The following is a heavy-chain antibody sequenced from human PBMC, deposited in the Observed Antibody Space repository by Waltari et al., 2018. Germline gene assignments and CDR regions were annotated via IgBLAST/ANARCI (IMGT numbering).Heavy chain of an antibody. D-gene: IGHD6-19*01. CDR3: AREVSSPYYYYMDV. CDR1: GFTFSSYA. V-gene: IGHV3-23*01. CDR2: ITGGGGDT. Sequence: EVQLLESGGGLVQPGGSLRLSCAASGFTFSSYAMTWVRQAPGKGLEWVSAITGGGGDTYYADSVKGRFTISRDNSKNTVYLQMNSLRVEDTAVYYCAREVSSPYYYYMDVWGKGTTVTVSS. J-gene: IGHJ6*03.